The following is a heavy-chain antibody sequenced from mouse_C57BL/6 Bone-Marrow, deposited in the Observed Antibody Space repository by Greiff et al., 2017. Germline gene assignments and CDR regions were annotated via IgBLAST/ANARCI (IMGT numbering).Heavy chain of an antibody. CDR2: INPSTGGT. Sequence: EVKLQESGPELVKPGASVKISCKASGYSFTGYYMNWVKQSPEKSLEWIGEINPSTGGTTYNQKFKAKATLTVDKSSSTAYMQLKSLTAEDSAVYYCARGGSRNDYWGQGTTLTVSA. J-gene: IGHJ2*01. CDR1: GYSFTGYY. V-gene: IGHV1-42*01. D-gene: IGHD1-1*01. CDR3: ARGGSRNDY.